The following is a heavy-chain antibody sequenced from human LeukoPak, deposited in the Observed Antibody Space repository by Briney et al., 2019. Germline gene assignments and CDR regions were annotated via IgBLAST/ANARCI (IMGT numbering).Heavy chain of an antibody. Sequence: GGSLRLSCAASGFTFSRCWMTWVRQAPGKGLEWVANINEDGSAKYYVDSVRGRFTISGDNAKNLLYLQMDSLRAEDTAVYYCARDAGDAYYGYWGQGILVTVSS. CDR2: INEDGSAK. CDR1: GFTFSRCW. J-gene: IGHJ4*02. V-gene: IGHV3-7*01. D-gene: IGHD1-26*01. CDR3: ARDAGDAYYGY.